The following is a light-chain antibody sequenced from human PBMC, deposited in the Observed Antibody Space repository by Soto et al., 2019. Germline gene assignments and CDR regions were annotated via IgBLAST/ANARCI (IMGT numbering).Light chain of an antibody. CDR2: ESS. CDR1: QSLSSS. Sequence: QSPATLSVSPGEGATLSCRASQSLSSSLAWYQQKPGQAPRLLIYESSNRATGVPARFSGSGSGTDFSLTISSLEPEDFAIYLCQQRYSWPWTFGHGANV. V-gene: IGKV3-11*01. CDR3: QQRYSWPWT. J-gene: IGKJ1*01.